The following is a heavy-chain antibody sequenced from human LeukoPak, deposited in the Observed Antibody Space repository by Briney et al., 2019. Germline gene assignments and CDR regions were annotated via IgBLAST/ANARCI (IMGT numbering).Heavy chain of an antibody. V-gene: IGHV3-7*01. CDR3: VRWGVEAGMDP. CDR2: IHPHGSET. J-gene: IGHJ5*02. Sequence: GGSLRLSCEVSGFTFSSYWMGWVRQAPGKGLEGVANIHPHGSETSYVDSVKGRFTISRDNAKKSMFLQMNSLRAEETAVYYCVRWGVEAGMDPWGQGTLVTVSS. CDR1: GFTFSSYW. D-gene: IGHD6-19*01.